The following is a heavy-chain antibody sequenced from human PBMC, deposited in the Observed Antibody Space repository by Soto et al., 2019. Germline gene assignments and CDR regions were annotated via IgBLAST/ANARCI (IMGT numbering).Heavy chain of an antibody. D-gene: IGHD6-19*01. CDR2: IYYSGST. Sequence: SETLSLTCPVSGCSISSSSYYWGWIRQPPGKGLEWIGSIYYSGSTYYNPSLKSRVTISVDTSKNQFSLKLSSVTAADTAVYYCARRYSSGWYTDYFDYWGQGTLVTVSS. CDR1: GCSISSSSYY. V-gene: IGHV4-39*01. CDR3: ARRYSSGWYTDYFDY. J-gene: IGHJ4*02.